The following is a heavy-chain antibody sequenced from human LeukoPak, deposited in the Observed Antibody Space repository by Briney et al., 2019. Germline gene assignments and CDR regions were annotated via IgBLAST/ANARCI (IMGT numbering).Heavy chain of an antibody. CDR3: ARFGLTSSLDY. J-gene: IGHJ4*02. V-gene: IGHV5-51*01. D-gene: IGHD6-13*01. CDR1: GYRLTDNW. Sequence: GESLKIPCKISGYRLTDNWIGWVRQVPGKGLEWMGVIYPGDSDTRYSPSFQGQVTFSMDTSISTAYLQWSGLKASDTAIYYCARFGLTSSLDYWGQGTLVTVSS. CDR2: IYPGDSDT.